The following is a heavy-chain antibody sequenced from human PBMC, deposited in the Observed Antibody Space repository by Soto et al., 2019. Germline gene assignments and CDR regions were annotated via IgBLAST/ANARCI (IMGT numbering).Heavy chain of an antibody. CDR1: GGSISSSNW. V-gene: IGHV4-4*02. D-gene: IGHD3-22*01. CDR3: ARAPSSGEKYYYDSSGYYS. J-gene: IGHJ4*02. CDR2: IYHSGST. Sequence: SETLSLTCAVPGGSISSSNWWSWVRQPPGKGLEWIGEIYHSGSTNYNPSLKSRVTISVDKSKNQFSLKLSSVTAADTAVYYCARAPSSGEKYYYDSSGYYSWGQGTLVTVSS.